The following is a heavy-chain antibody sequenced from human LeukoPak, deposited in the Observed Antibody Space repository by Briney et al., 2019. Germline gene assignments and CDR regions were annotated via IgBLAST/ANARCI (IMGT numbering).Heavy chain of an antibody. CDR3: ASRKLGNDY. V-gene: IGHV4-39*07. Sequence: PSETLSLTCTVSSGSIRSSSYYWGWIRQPPGKGLEWIGNIYYSESTYYNPSLKSRVTISLDTSKNQFSLKLSSVTAADTAVYYCASRKLGNDYWGQGTLVTVSS. J-gene: IGHJ4*02. CDR1: SGSIRSSSYY. D-gene: IGHD7-27*01. CDR2: IYYSEST.